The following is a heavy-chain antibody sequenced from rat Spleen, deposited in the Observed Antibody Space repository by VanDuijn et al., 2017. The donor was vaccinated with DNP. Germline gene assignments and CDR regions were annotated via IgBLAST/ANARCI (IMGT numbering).Heavy chain of an antibody. V-gene: IGHV5-31*01. CDR2: ISYDGIRT. CDR1: GFIFSNYW. J-gene: IGHJ2*01. CDR3: ARHDGTEGIDFDY. D-gene: IGHD1-11*01. Sequence: EVQLVESGGGPVQPGRSLKLSCVASGFIFSNYWMTWIRQAPGKGLEWVASISYDGIRTYYGDSVKGRFTISRDNAKNTLYLQMDSLRSEDTATYYCARHDGTEGIDFDYWGQGVMVTVSS.